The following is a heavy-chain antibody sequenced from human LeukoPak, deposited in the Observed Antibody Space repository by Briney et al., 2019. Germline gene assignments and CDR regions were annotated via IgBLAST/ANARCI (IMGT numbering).Heavy chain of an antibody. D-gene: IGHD5-18*01. Sequence: GGSLRLSCAASGFTFSDYYMSWIRQAPGKGLEWVSAISGSGGSTYYADSVKGRFTISRDNSKNTLYLQMNSLRAEDTAVYYCAKGLHGRGYSYGYYYFDYWGQGTLVTVSS. J-gene: IGHJ4*02. CDR2: ISGSGGST. CDR3: AKGLHGRGYSYGYYYFDY. CDR1: GFTFSDYY. V-gene: IGHV3-23*01.